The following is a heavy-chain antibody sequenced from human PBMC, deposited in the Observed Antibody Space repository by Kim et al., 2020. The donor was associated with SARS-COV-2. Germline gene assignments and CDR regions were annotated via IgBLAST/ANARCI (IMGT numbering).Heavy chain of an antibody. CDR3: ARDPHHSYAMHL. V-gene: IGHV3-11*05. Sequence: GGSLRLSCAASGFRFSDYDMNWVRQAPGKGLEWLSSVSSSSRYKTYADSVRGRFIISRDNARDSLSLQMDSLQPEDTAVYYCARDPHHSYAMHLCGQRTT. J-gene: IGHJ6*02. CDR1: GFRFSDYD. CDR2: VSSSSRYK.